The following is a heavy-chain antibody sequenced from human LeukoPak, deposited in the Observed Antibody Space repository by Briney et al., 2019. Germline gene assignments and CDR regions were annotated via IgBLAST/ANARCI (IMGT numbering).Heavy chain of an antibody. CDR2: FDPEDGET. V-gene: IGHV1-24*01. J-gene: IGHJ4*02. CDR3: ARDLSAVKWFGRKGADY. CDR1: GYTLTELS. Sequence: ASVKVSCKVSGYTLTELSMHWVRQAPGKGLEWMGGFDPEDGETIYAQKFQGRVTMTEDTSTDTAYMELSSLRSEDTAVYYCARDLSAVKWFGRKGADYWGQGTLVTVSS. D-gene: IGHD3-10*01.